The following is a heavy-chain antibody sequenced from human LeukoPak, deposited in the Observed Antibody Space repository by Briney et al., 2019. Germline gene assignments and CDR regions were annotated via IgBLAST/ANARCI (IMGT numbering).Heavy chain of an antibody. D-gene: IGHD5-12*01. Sequence: GGSLRLSCAVSGFSVSGYWMTWVRQAPGKGLEWVSVIYSGGSTYYADSVKGRFTISRDNSKNTLYLQMNSLRAEDTAVYYCARDLGRGYSGYDDPRYERDYWGQGTLVTVYS. CDR3: ARDLGRGYSGYDDPRYERDY. CDR2: IYSGGST. V-gene: IGHV3-66*01. J-gene: IGHJ4*02. CDR1: GFSVSGYW.